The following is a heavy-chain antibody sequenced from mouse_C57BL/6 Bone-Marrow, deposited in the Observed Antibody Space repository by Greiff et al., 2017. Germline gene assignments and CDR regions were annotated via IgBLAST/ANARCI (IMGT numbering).Heavy chain of an antibody. V-gene: IGHV1-5*01. CDR1: GYTFTSYW. D-gene: IGHD2-2*01. CDR2: IYPGNSDT. Sequence: EVQLQQSGTVLARPGASVKMSCKTSGYTFTSYWMHWVKQRPGQGLEWIGAIYPGNSDTSYNQKFKGKAKLTAVTSASTAYMELSSLTNEDSAVYYCTRERGWLRRVDYWGQGTSVTVAS. CDR3: TRERGWLRRVDY. J-gene: IGHJ4*01.